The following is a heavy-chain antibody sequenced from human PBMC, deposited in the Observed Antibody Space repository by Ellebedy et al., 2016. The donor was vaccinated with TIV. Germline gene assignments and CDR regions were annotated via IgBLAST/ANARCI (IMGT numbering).Heavy chain of an antibody. CDR1: GFTFSSYW. D-gene: IGHD3-3*01. CDR3: ARDKDFWSGYFCDY. J-gene: IGHJ4*02. V-gene: IGHV3-7*03. Sequence: GESLKISCAASGFTFSSYWMTWVRQAPGKGLEWVAHIKQDGTEKYYVDSVKGRFTISRDNAKNSLYLQMNSLRAEDTAVYYCARDKDFWSGYFCDYWGQGTLVTVSS. CDR2: IKQDGTEK.